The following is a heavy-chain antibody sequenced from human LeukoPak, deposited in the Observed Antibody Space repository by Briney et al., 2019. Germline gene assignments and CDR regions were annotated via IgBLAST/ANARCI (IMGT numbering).Heavy chain of an antibody. D-gene: IGHD6-19*01. J-gene: IGHJ4*02. CDR1: GLTFSSYA. CDR2: ISYDGSNK. CDR3: ARGSGSGWLDY. V-gene: IGHV3-30-3*01. Sequence: GGSLRLPCAASGLTFSSYAMHWVRQAPGKGLEWVAVISYDGSNKYYADSVKGRFTISRDNSKNTLYLQMNSLRAEDTAVYYCARGSGSGWLDYWGQGTLVTVSS.